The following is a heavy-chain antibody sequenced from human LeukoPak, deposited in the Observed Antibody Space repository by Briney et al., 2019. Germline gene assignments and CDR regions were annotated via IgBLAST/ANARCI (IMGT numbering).Heavy chain of an antibody. Sequence: GGSLRLSCAASGFSFSSWSMSWVRQAPGKRLEWVANMKEDGSEIYYVDSVQGRFTISRDNAKSSVYLQMNSLRGEDTAVYYCARENSGRFDLWGQGTLVTVSS. CDR3: ARENSGRFDL. J-gene: IGHJ4*02. CDR2: MKEDGSEI. CDR1: GFSFSSWS. D-gene: IGHD3-10*01. V-gene: IGHV3-7*01.